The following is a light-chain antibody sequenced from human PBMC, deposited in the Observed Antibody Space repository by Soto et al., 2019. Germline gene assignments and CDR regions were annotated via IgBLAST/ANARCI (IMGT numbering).Light chain of an antibody. CDR2: DTS. CDR3: LQYSGYVPA. CDR1: QTISRS. Sequence: DIQMTQSPSSLSASVGDRVTITCRASQTISRSLHWYEQRAGKAPKLLIYDTSKLQSGVPSRFSGSGSGTDFTLTISSLQPEDFATYYGLQYSGYVPAFGGGTKVEIK. J-gene: IGKJ4*01. V-gene: IGKV1-39*01.